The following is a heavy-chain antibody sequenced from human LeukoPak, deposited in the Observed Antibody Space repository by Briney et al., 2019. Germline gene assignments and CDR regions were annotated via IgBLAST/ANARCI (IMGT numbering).Heavy chain of an antibody. CDR1: GDSISSYY. CDR3: ARQGKWLQPPDY. CDR2: IYTSGST. Sequence: SETLSLTCTVSGDSISSYYWSWIRQPPGKGLEWIGCIYTSGSTNYNPSLKSRVTISVDTSKNQFSLKLSSVTAADTAVYYCARQGKWLQPPDYWGQGTLVTVSS. D-gene: IGHD5-24*01. J-gene: IGHJ4*02. V-gene: IGHV4-4*09.